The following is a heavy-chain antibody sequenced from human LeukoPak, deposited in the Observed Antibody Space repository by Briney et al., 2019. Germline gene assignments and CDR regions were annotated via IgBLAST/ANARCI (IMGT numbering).Heavy chain of an antibody. Sequence: PGGSLRLSCATSGFTFSDYWMTWVRQAPGKGLEWVANIQQDGSEKYYVDSVKGRFTISRDNVKNSLYLQMNSLRAEDTAVYYCAKAGYGSGSSSFDQWGQGTLVTVSS. J-gene: IGHJ4*02. V-gene: IGHV3-7*01. CDR2: IQQDGSEK. CDR3: AKAGYGSGSSSFDQ. D-gene: IGHD3-10*01. CDR1: GFTFSDYW.